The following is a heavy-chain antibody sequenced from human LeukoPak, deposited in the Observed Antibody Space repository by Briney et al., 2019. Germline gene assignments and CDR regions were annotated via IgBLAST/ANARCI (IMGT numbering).Heavy chain of an antibody. CDR2: MYYSGTT. V-gene: IGHV4-39*01. J-gene: IGHJ5*02. Sequence: SETLSLTCTVSGGSISSSSYYWGWIRQPPGKGLEWIGSMYYSGTTYYNPSLKSRVTISVDTSKNQFSLKLSSVTAADTAVYYCARHRYRSGSDWIDPWGQGTLVTVSS. CDR1: GGSISSSSYY. D-gene: IGHD1-26*01. CDR3: ARHRYRSGSDWIDP.